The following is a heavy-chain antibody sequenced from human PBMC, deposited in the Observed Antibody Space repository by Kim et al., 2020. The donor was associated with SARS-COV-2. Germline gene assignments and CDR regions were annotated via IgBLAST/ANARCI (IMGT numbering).Heavy chain of an antibody. Sequence: GWSLRLSCAASGFTFSSYGMHWVRQAPGKGLEWVAVISYDGSNKYYADSVKGRFTISRDNSKNTLYLHMNSLRAEDTAVYYCAKDVGLGYCSSTSCLNFDYWGQGTLVTVS. D-gene: IGHD2-2*01. CDR1: GFTFSSYG. CDR3: AKDVGLGYCSSTSCLNFDY. CDR2: ISYDGSNK. J-gene: IGHJ4*02. V-gene: IGHV3-30*18.